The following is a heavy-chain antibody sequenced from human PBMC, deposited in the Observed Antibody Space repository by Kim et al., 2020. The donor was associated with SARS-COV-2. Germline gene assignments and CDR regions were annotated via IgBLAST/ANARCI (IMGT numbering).Heavy chain of an antibody. CDR1: GFTFISYW. D-gene: IGHD2-15*01. CDR2: IKQDGSEK. Sequence: GGSLRLSCAASGFTFISYWMSWVRQAPGKGLEWVANIKQDGSEKYYVDSVKGRFTISRDNAENPLYLQMNSLRAEDTAVYYCVRQDYHGASGYYYYGLDVWGQGTTVTVSS. J-gene: IGHJ6*02. V-gene: IGHV3-7*01. CDR3: VRQDYHGASGYYYYGLDV.